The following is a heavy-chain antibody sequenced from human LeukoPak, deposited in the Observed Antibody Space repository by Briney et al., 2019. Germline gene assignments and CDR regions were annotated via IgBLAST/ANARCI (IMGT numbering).Heavy chain of an antibody. D-gene: IGHD6-19*01. CDR1: GFTFSSYA. CDR2: ISSNGGST. Sequence: PGGSLRLSCAASGFTFSSYAMHWVRQAPGKGLEYVSAISSNGGSTYCANSVKGRFTISRDNSKNTLYLQMGSLRAEDMAVYYCARVSGSGWPTHFDYWGQGTLVTVSS. V-gene: IGHV3-64*01. CDR3: ARVSGSGWPTHFDY. J-gene: IGHJ4*02.